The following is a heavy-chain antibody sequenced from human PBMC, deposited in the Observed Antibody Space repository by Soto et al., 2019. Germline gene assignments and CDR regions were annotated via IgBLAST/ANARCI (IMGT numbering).Heavy chain of an antibody. CDR1: GGSISSGGYY. D-gene: IGHD6-13*01. CDR3: ARVVAAAGNNWFDP. V-gene: IGHV4-61*08. Sequence: SETLSLTCTVSGGSISSGGYYWSWIRQHPGKGLEWIGYIYYSGSTNYNPSLKSRVTISVDTSKNQFSLKLSSVTAADTAVYYCARVVAAAGNNWFDPWGQGTLVTVSS. J-gene: IGHJ5*02. CDR2: IYYSGST.